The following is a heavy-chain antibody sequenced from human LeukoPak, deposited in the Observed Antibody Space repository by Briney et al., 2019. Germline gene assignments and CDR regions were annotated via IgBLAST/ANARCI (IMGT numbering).Heavy chain of an antibody. J-gene: IGHJ2*01. V-gene: IGHV3-7*05. D-gene: IGHD5-18*01. Sequence: PGGSLRLSCAASGFTFSSYWMSWVRQAPGKGPEWVANIKQDGSEKDYVDSVKGRCTISRDNAKNSLFLQVNSLRAEDTAVYYCARGIQLWLQDWYFDLWGRGTLVTVYS. CDR2: IKQDGSEK. CDR3: ARGIQLWLQDWYFDL. CDR1: GFTFSSYW.